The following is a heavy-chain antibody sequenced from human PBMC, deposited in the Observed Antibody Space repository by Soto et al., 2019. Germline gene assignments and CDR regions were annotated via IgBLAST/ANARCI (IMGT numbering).Heavy chain of an antibody. CDR1: GGSISSGGYY. Sequence: PSETLSLTCIVSGGSISSGGYYWSWIRQHPGKGPEWIGYIYYSGSTYYNPSLKSRVTISVDTSKNQFSLKLSSVTVADTAVYYCARENFSLFDDISTDYYKVDHNYFDRWGQGTLVTVSS. V-gene: IGHV4-31*03. D-gene: IGHD3-9*01. CDR3: ARENFSLFDDISTDYYKVDHNYFDR. J-gene: IGHJ5*02. CDR2: IYYSGST.